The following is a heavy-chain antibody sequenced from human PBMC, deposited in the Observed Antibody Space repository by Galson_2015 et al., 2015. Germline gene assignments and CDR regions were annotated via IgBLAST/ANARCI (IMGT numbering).Heavy chain of an antibody. CDR1: GFTFSSYS. CDR2: ISSSGNTI. D-gene: IGHD1-26*01. CDR3: ARGESRRFDY. V-gene: IGHV3-48*02. Sequence: SLRLSCAASGFTFSSYSMSWVRQAPGKGLEWVSYISSSGNTIYHADSVKGRFTISRDNDKNSLYLQMNSLRDEDTAVYYCARGESRRFDYWGQGTLVTVSS. J-gene: IGHJ4*02.